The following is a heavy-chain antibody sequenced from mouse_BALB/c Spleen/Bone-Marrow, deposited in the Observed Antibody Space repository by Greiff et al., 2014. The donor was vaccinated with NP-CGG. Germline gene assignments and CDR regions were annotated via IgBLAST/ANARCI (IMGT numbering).Heavy chain of an antibody. J-gene: IGHJ1*01. CDR3: TRPSFYYGSSYWYFDV. CDR1: GFNIKDTY. CDR2: IDPANGDT. Sequence: VQLKESGSELVKPGASVKLSCAASGFNIKDTYMHWVKQRPEQGLEWIGRIDPANGDTKYDPKFQGKATITADTSSNTAYLQLNSLTSEDTAVYYCTRPSFYYGSSYWYFDVWGAGTTVTVSS. V-gene: IGHV14-3*02. D-gene: IGHD1-1*01.